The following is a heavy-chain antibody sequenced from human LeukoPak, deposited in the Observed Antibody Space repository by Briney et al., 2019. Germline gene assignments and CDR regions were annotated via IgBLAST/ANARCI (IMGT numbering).Heavy chain of an antibody. CDR2: IYYSGST. CDR3: ARQASRIVVVPAAWFDP. D-gene: IGHD2-2*01. J-gene: IGHJ5*02. Sequence: SETLSLTCTVSGGSISSSSYYWVWIRQPPGKGLEWIGSIYYSGSTYYNPSLKSRVTISVDTNKNKFSLKLSFVTAADTAVYYCARQASRIVVVPAAWFDPWGQGTLVTVSS. CDR1: GGSISSSSYY. V-gene: IGHV4-39*01.